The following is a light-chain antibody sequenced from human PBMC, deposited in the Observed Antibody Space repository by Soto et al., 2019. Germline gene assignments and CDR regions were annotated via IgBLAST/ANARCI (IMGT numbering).Light chain of an antibody. V-gene: IGLV1-47*01. Sequence: QSALTQPASASGTPGQRVSIGCSGSNSNIGTNSVHWYQQLPGMAPQPLIYKNNQRPSGVPDRFAGSKSGTSASLAISGLRSEDEAHYFCASWDDGLSAVVFGGGTKLTAL. CDR2: KNN. J-gene: IGLJ3*02. CDR1: NSNIGTNS. CDR3: ASWDDGLSAVV.